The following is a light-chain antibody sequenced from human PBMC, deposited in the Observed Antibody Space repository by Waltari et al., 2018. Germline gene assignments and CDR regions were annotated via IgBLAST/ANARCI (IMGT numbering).Light chain of an antibody. CDR1: SSDVGAYKY. CDR3: ASRGASKV. V-gene: IGLV2-8*01. J-gene: IGLJ2*01. CDR2: EVS. Sequence: QSALNPPPSASGSPGQSVTISCTGTSSDVGAYKYVSWYQQHPGKAPKLLIYEVSKRASGVPDRFSGSKSGNTASLTVSGLQAEDEADYYCASRGASKVFGGGTKLTVL.